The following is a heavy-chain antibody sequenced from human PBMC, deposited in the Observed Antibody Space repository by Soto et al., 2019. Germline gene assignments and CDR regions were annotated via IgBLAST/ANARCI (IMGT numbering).Heavy chain of an antibody. D-gene: IGHD4-17*01. CDR3: ARRVRTVTSNWYFDL. CDR1: GGSISSYY. Sequence: QVQLQESGPGLVKPSETLSLTCTVSGGSISSYYWSWIRQPPGKGLEWIGYIYYSGSTNYNPSLKSRVTISVDTSKTQFSLKLSSVTAADTAVYYCARRVRTVTSNWYFDLWGRGTLVTVSS. V-gene: IGHV4-59*08. CDR2: IYYSGST. J-gene: IGHJ2*01.